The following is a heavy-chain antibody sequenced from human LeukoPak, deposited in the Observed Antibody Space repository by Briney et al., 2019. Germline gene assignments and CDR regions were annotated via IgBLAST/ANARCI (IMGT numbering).Heavy chain of an antibody. D-gene: IGHD1-26*01. Sequence: GASVKVSCKASGYTFTSYAMHWVHQAPGQRLEWMGWINAGNGNTKYSQKFQGRVTITRDTSASTAYMELSSLRSEDTAVHYCARDLGSGSYYGYWGQGTLVTVSS. CDR3: ARDLGSGSYYGY. CDR1: GYTFTSYA. V-gene: IGHV1-3*01. CDR2: INAGNGNT. J-gene: IGHJ4*02.